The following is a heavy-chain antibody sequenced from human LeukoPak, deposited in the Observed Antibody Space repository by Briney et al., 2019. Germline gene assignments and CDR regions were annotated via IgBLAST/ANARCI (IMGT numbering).Heavy chain of an antibody. J-gene: IGHJ3*02. Sequence: ASVKVSCKASGYTFTSYYMHWVRQAPGQGLEWMGIINPSGGSTNYAQKFQGRVTMTRGMFTSTVYMELSSLRSEDTAVYYCAREAFYYDSNAFVRAFDIWGQGTMVTVSS. D-gene: IGHD3-22*01. CDR2: INPSGGST. CDR3: AREAFYYDSNAFVRAFDI. CDR1: GYTFTSYY. V-gene: IGHV1-46*01.